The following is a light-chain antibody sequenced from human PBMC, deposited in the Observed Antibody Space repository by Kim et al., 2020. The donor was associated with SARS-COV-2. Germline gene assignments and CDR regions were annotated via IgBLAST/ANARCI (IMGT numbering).Light chain of an antibody. Sequence: EIVMTQSPATLSVSPEERATLSCRASQSVSSNLAWYQQKPGQAPRLLIYGASTRATGIPARFSGSGSGTEFTLTISSLQSEDFAVYYCQQYNNLVGFGQGTKVEIK. CDR1: QSVSSN. CDR2: GAS. CDR3: QQYNNLVG. J-gene: IGKJ1*01. V-gene: IGKV3-15*01.